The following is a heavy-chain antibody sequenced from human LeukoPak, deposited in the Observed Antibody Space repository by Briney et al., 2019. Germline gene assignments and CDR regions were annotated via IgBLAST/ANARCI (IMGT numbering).Heavy chain of an antibody. CDR1: GFTFSSYG. CDR2: ISGSGGST. J-gene: IGHJ4*02. V-gene: IGHV3-23*01. CDR3: AKARRIAVAGPTGY. D-gene: IGHD6-19*01. Sequence: GGSLRLSCAASGFTFSSYGMSWVRQAPGKGLEWVSAISGSGGSTYYADSVKGRFTISRDNSKNTLYLQMNSLRAEDTAVYYCAKARRIAVAGPTGYWGQGTLVTVSS.